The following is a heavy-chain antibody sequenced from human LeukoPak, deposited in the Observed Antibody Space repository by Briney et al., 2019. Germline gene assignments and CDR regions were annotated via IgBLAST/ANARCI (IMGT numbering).Heavy chain of an antibody. CDR1: GVSISSYY. CDR3: ARLASGSYGPLTPFDY. J-gene: IGHJ4*02. Sequence: RSSETLSLTCTASGVSISSYYWSWVRQPPGKGLEWVGAIYYSGSTNYNPSLKSRVNISVGTSKNQFSLRLSSVTAADTAVYYSARLASGSYGPLTPFDYWGQGTLVTVSS. CDR2: IYYSGST. D-gene: IGHD1-26*01. V-gene: IGHV4-59*08.